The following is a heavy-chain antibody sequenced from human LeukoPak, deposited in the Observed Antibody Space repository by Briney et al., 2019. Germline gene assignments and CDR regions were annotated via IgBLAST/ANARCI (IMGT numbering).Heavy chain of an antibody. CDR1: GDSVSSNSAA. V-gene: IGHV6-1*01. J-gene: IGHJ5*02. CDR2: TYYRSKWYN. CDR3: ARATGVRVRYXSSGXPXDP. D-gene: IGHD3-22*01. Sequence: SQTLSLTCAISGDSVSSNSAAWNWIRQSPSRGLEWLGRTYYRSKWYNDYAVSVKSRITINPDTSKNQFSLQLNSVTPEDTAVYYCARATGVRVRYXSSGXPXDPWGQGTLVT.